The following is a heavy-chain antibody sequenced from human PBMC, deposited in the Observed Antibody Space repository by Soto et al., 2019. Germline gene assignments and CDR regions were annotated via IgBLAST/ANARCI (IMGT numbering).Heavy chain of an antibody. CDR2: ISSSSSYI. J-gene: IGHJ3*02. D-gene: IGHD2-15*01. CDR1: GFTFSSYS. CDR3: AREKGYCSGGSCYSYAFDI. Sequence: GGSLRLSCAASGFTFSSYSMNWVRQAPGKGLEWVSSISSSSSYIYYADSVKGRFTISRDNAKNSLYLQMNSLRAEDTAVYYCAREKGYCSGGSCYSYAFDIWGQGTMVTVSS. V-gene: IGHV3-21*01.